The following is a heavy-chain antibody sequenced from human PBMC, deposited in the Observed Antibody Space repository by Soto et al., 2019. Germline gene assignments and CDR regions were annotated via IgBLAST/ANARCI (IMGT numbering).Heavy chain of an antibody. J-gene: IGHJ1*01. CDR3: ARLPNKSPQN. CDR1: AFTFSCYW. CDR2: ISTDASST. V-gene: IGHV3-74*01. Sequence: EVHLVESGGGLVQPGGSLRLSCAASAFTFSCYWMHWVRQAPGKGLVWVSSISTDASSTSYADPVKGRFTISRDNAKNTLYLHMNSVRAEDMAVYYCARLPNKSPQNWGQGTLVIVSP.